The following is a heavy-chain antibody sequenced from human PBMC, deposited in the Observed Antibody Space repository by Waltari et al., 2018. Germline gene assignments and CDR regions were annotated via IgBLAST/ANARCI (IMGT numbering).Heavy chain of an antibody. V-gene: IGHV4-34*01. J-gene: IGHJ4*02. CDR2: INHSGST. CDR1: GGSFSGYS. CDR3: ARRLVVVVAAGSSRTGFDY. Sequence: QVQLQQWGAGLLKPSETLSLPCAVYGGSFSGYSWSWIRPPPGQGLEWIGEINHSGSTNYNPSLKSRVTISVDTSKNQFSLKLSSVTAADTAVYYCARRLVVVVAAGSSRTGFDYWGQGTLVTVSS. D-gene: IGHD2-15*01.